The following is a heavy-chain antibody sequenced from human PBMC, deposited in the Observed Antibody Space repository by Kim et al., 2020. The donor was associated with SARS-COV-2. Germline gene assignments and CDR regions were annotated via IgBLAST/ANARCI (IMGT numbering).Heavy chain of an antibody. CDR2: INTNTGNP. CDR3: AREGEFLLWFGEPRIWFDP. V-gene: IGHV7-4-1*01. Sequence: ASVKVSCKASGYTFTSFAMNWVRQAPGQGLEWMGWINTNTGNPTYAQGFTGRFVFSLDTSVSTAYLQICSLKAEDTAVYYCAREGEFLLWFGEPRIWFDPWGQGKLGTVSS. D-gene: IGHD3-10*01. J-gene: IGHJ5*02. CDR1: GYTFTSFA.